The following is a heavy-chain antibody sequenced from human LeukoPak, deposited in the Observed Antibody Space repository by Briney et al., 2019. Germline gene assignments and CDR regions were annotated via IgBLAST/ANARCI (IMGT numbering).Heavy chain of an antibody. J-gene: IGHJ4*02. D-gene: IGHD6-6*01. CDR1: GGTFSSYA. V-gene: IGHV1-69*04. CDR2: IIPILGIA. Sequence: SVKVSCKASGGTFSSYAISWVRQAPGQGLEWMGRIIPILGIANYAQKFQGRVTITADKSTSTAYMELTSLRSEDTAMYYCARTKSKYSASAVYFDYWGQGTLVTVSS. CDR3: ARTKSKYSASAVYFDY.